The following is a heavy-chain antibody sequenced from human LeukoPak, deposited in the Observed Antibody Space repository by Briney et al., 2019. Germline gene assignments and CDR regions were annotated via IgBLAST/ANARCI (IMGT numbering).Heavy chain of an antibody. D-gene: IGHD3-22*01. V-gene: IGHV5-51*01. CDR1: GYGFTSYW. Sequence: GESLKISCKGSGYGFTSYWIGWVRQMPGKGLEWMGIIYPGDSDTRYSPSFQGQVTISADKSISTAYLQWSSLKASDTAMYYCARLPYYDSSGYYLDYWGQGTLVTVSS. CDR2: IYPGDSDT. CDR3: ARLPYYDSSGYYLDY. J-gene: IGHJ4*02.